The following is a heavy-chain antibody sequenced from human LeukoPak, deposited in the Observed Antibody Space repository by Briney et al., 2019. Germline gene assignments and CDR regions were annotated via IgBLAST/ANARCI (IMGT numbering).Heavy chain of an antibody. V-gene: IGHV3-21*01. CDR1: GFTFSSYW. CDR2: ISSSSSYI. J-gene: IGHJ1*01. Sequence: GGSLRLSCAASGFTFSSYWMSWVRQAPGKGLEWVSSISSSSSYIYYADSVKGRFTISRDNAKNSLYLQMNSLRAEDTAVCYCARDNTALIAAAGPYFQHWGQGTLVTVSS. D-gene: IGHD6-13*01. CDR3: ARDNTALIAAAGPYFQH.